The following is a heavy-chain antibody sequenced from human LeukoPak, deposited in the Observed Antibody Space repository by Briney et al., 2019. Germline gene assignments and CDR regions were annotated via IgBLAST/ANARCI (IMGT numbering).Heavy chain of an antibody. D-gene: IGHD3-9*01. CDR1: GGSLSGYY. V-gene: IGHV4-34*01. J-gene: IGHJ6*02. CDR3: ARGAITIFYYYYGMDV. CDR2: INHSGST. Sequence: SETLSLTCAVYGGSLSGYYWSWIRQPPGKGLGWIGEINHSGSTNYNPSLKSRVTISVDTSKNQFSLKLSSVTAADTAVYYCARGAITIFYYYYGMDVWGQGTTVTVSS.